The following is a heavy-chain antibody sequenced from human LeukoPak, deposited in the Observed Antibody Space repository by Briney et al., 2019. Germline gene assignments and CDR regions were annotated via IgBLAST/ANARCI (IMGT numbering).Heavy chain of an antibody. D-gene: IGHD2-21*02. CDR2: ISGGGDIT. V-gene: IGHV3-23*01. CDR1: GFTFSNFL. J-gene: IGHJ4*02. CDR3: VREDTPATANY. Sequence: PGGSLRLSCAASGFTFSNFLMTWVRQTAGKGLEWVSAISGGGDITYYADSVKGRFTISRDNSKDTLFLQMHSLRPGDTAVYYCVREDTPATANYWGQGTLVTISS.